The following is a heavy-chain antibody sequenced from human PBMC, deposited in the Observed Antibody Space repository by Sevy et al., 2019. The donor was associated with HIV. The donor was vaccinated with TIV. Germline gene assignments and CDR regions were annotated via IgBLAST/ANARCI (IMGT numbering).Heavy chain of an antibody. D-gene: IGHD3-22*01. V-gene: IGHV3-9*01. CDR3: AKARGGYRNHYYYPIDV. CDR2: ISYNSGSI. J-gene: IGHJ6*02. CDR1: GFNFDEFA. Sequence: GGSLRVSCAASGFNFDEFAIHWVRQAPGKGLEWVSGISYNSGSIGYADSVKGRFNISRDNAKKSLYLQMNSLRIEDTALYYCAKARGGYRNHYYYPIDVWGQGTTVTVSS.